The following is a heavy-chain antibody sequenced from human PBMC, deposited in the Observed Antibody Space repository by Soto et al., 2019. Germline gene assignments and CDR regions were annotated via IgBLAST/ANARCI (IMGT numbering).Heavy chain of an antibody. CDR3: AKGRSYYYYFGVDV. CDR2: INDSGGST. Sequence: GGSLRLSCAASGFTFSSCDMGWVRQAPGKGLEWVSDINDSGGSTYYADCVKGRFTISRDNSNSTLYLQMNSLRAEVTALYYCAKGRSYYYYFGVDVWGQGTTVTVSS. CDR1: GFTFSSCD. V-gene: IGHV3-23*01. J-gene: IGHJ6*02.